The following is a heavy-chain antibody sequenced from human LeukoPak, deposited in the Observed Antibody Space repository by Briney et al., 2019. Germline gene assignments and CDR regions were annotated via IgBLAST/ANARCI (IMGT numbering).Heavy chain of an antibody. CDR1: GYTFTSYD. Sequence: GASVTVSFKASGYTFTSYDINWVRQATGQGLEWMGWMNPNSGNTGYAQKFQGRVTMTRNTSISTAYMELSSLRSEDTAVYYCARGSSTSCCDYWGQGTLVTVSS. D-gene: IGHD2-2*01. CDR2: MNPNSGNT. V-gene: IGHV1-8*01. J-gene: IGHJ4*02. CDR3: ARGSSTSCCDY.